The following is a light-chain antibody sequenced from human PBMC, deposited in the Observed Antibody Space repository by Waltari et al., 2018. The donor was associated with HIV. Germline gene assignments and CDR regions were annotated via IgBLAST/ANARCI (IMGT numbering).Light chain of an antibody. CDR2: RNN. CDR1: GSNLGRNS. Sequence: QSILTQPPSTSGTPGQRVTISCSGSGSNLGRNSVSWYHLLIVTAPKLLSYRNNQRPSGVPDRFSGSKSATSASLAIGGLRSEDEADYYCAAWDDSLSGPVFGGGTKLTVL. J-gene: IGLJ3*02. V-gene: IGLV1-47*01. CDR3: AAWDDSLSGPV.